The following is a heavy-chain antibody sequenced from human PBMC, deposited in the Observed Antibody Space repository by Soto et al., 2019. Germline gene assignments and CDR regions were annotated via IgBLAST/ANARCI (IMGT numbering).Heavy chain of an antibody. CDR2: INPNSGAT. CDR3: ARDPGKTIVGGGKYYFDR. J-gene: IGHJ4*02. D-gene: IGHD3-10*01. V-gene: IGHV1-2*04. Sequence: AASVKGSCKASGYTFRAYYIHWVRQAPGNGLEWIGWINPNSGATNYAQKFQDWVTMTPGTSISTAYLELSRLRSDDTAVYYCARDPGKTIVGGGKYYFDRWGQGTQVTVSS. CDR1: GYTFRAYY.